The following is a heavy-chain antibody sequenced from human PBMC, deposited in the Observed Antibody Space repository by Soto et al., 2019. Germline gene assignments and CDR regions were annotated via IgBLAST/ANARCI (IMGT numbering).Heavy chain of an antibody. CDR2: ISGTSSDT. CDR1: GFAFSDYY. V-gene: IGHV3-11*05. J-gene: IGHJ4*01. Sequence: QVQLVESGGGLVKPGGSLRLSCAASGFAFSDYYMSWIRQAPGKGLESLSYISGTSSDTNYADSVKGRFTISRDNAKKPLYLQMNSLRAEDTAVYYCATGPRRLSDWGHGTLVTVSS. CDR3: ATGPRRLSD. D-gene: IGHD3-3*01.